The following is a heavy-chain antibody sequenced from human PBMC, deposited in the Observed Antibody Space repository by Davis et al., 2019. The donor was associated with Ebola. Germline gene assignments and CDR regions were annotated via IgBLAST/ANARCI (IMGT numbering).Heavy chain of an antibody. CDR2: IKQDGSEK. CDR3: ARVVVVPAAMRGYYYYYGMDV. V-gene: IGHV3-7*01. CDR1: GFTFSSYW. Sequence: GGSLRLSCAASGFTFSSYWMSWVRQAPGKGLEWVANIKQDGSEKYYVDSVKGRFTISRDNAKNSLYLQMNSLRDEDTAVYYCARVVVVPAAMRGYYYYYGMDVWGKGTTVTVSS. D-gene: IGHD2-2*01. J-gene: IGHJ6*04.